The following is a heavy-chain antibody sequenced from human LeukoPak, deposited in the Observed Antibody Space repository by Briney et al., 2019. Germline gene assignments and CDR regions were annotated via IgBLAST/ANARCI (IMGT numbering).Heavy chain of an antibody. CDR2: IIHSGNT. Sequence: SETLSLTCAVSGYSISSAYYWGWIRQTPGKGLEWIGSIIHSGNTYYSPPLKGRVTISVDTSKNQFSLKLSSVTAADTAVYYCARVGRIVVAGKGFDYWGQGTLVTVSS. V-gene: IGHV4-38-2*01. D-gene: IGHD6-19*01. CDR3: ARVGRIVVAGKGFDY. J-gene: IGHJ4*02. CDR1: GYSISSAYY.